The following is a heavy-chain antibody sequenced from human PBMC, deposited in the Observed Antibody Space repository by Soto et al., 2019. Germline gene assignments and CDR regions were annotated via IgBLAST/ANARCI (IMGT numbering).Heavy chain of an antibody. V-gene: IGHV1-69*13. J-gene: IGHJ4*02. CDR1: GGTFSSYA. CDR2: IIPIFGTA. CDR3: ARDHRRVDTAMVTLYYFDY. Sequence: ASVKVSCKASGGTFSSYAISWVRQAPGQGLEWMGGIIPIFGTANYAQKFQGRVTITADESTSTAYMELSSLRSEDTAVYYCARDHRRVDTAMVTLYYFDYWGQGTLVTVSS. D-gene: IGHD5-18*01.